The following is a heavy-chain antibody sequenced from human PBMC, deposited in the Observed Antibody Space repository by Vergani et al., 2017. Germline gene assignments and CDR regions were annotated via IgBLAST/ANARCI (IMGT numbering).Heavy chain of an antibody. CDR3: AKGASGWTLNDAFDI. Sequence: VQLQQWGAGLLKPSETLSLTCAVYGGSFSSYEMNWVRQAPGKGLEGVSYISSSGSTIYYADSVKGRITISRDNAKNSLYLQMNSLRAEDTAVYYCAKGASGWTLNDAFDIWGQGTMVTVSS. CDR2: ISSSGSTI. V-gene: IGHV3-48*03. D-gene: IGHD6-19*01. J-gene: IGHJ3*02. CDR1: GGSFSSYE.